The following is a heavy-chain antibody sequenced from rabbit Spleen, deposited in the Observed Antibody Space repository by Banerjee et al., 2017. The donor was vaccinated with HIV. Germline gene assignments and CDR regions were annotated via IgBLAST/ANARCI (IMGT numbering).Heavy chain of an antibody. J-gene: IGHJ4*01. CDR2: IYAGSSGSS. Sequence: QEQLVESGGGLVQPGASLTLTCTASGFSFSSTYWICWVRQAPGKGLEWIACIYAGSSGSSYYASWAKGRFTISRSTSLNTVTLQMTSLTAADTATYLCARDGDSDKYLEYFDLWGPGTLVTVS. CDR3: ARDGDSDKYLEYFDL. D-gene: IGHD7-1*01. CDR1: GFSFSSTYW. V-gene: IGHV1S45*01.